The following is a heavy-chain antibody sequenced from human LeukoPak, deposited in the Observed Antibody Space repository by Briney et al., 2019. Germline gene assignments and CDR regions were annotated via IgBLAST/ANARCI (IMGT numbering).Heavy chain of an antibody. V-gene: IGHV3-33*01. Sequence: GGSLRLSCAAPGFNFSSYGMHWVRQAPGKGLEWVTSIWFDGSNIQYADSVKGRVIISRDNSKSALYLQMNSLRAEDTAIYYCARDSLPMAVTGTFDHWGQGALVTVSS. CDR3: ARDSLPMAVTGTFDH. CDR1: GFNFSSYG. D-gene: IGHD6-19*01. J-gene: IGHJ4*02. CDR2: IWFDGSNI.